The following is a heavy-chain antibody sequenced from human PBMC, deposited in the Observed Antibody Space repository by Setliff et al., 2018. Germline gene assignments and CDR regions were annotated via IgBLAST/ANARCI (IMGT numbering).Heavy chain of an antibody. CDR1: GDSISSGYY. V-gene: IGHV4-38-2*02. CDR2: IHHSGKA. Sequence: PSETLSLTCSVSGDSISSGYYWGWIRQPPGKGLEWIVNIHHSGKAYYNPSLKSRVTMSVDTSKNHVSLKLSSVTAADTAVYYCARAHTWSLPNDNSGYPGWFDPWGQGTLVTVSS. D-gene: IGHD3-22*01. CDR3: ARAHTWSLPNDNSGYPGWFDP. J-gene: IGHJ5*02.